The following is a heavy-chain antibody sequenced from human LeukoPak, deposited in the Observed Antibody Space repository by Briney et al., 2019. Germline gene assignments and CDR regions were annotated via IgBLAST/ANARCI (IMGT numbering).Heavy chain of an antibody. CDR1: GGSFSGYY. CDR3: ARARVLRFLEWFPPLAFDI. Sequence: PSETLSLTCAVYGGSFSGYYWSWIRQPPGKGLEWIGYIYYSGSTNYNPSLKSRVTISVDTSKNQFSLKLSSVTAADTAVYYCARARVLRFLEWFPPLAFDIWGQGTMVTVSS. J-gene: IGHJ3*02. V-gene: IGHV4-59*01. D-gene: IGHD3-3*01. CDR2: IYYSGST.